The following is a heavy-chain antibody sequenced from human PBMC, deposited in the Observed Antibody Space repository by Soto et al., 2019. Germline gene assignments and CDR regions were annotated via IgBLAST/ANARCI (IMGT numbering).Heavy chain of an antibody. D-gene: IGHD3-3*01. Sequence: SETLSLTCTVSGGSISSGDYYWSWIRQPPGKGLEWIGYIYYSGSTYYNPSLKSRVTISVDTSKNQFSLKLSSVTAADTAVYYCASGGVVRGYYYYGMDVWGQGTTVTVSS. CDR3: ASGGVVRGYYYYGMDV. CDR2: IYYSGST. CDR1: GGSISSGDYY. J-gene: IGHJ6*02. V-gene: IGHV4-30-4*01.